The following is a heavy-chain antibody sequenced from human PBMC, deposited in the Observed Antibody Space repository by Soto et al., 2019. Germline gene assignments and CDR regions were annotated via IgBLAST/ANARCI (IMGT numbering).Heavy chain of an antibody. CDR1: GFTFNTYS. CDR3: ARAGGTTVTGLWHFDS. J-gene: IGHJ4*02. Sequence: QVQLEESGGGVVQPGRSLRLSCEASGFTFNTYSMHWVRQPPGKGLAWLAAIWYDGTQKYYADSVKGRFIISRDNSKKTLYLEMNSLGAEDTAVYYCARAGGTTVTGLWHFDSWGQGTLVTVSS. V-gene: IGHV3-33*01. CDR2: IWYDGTQK. D-gene: IGHD4-17*01.